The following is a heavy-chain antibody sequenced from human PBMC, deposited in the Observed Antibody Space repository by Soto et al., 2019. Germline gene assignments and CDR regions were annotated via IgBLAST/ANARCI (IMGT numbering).Heavy chain of an antibody. CDR3: ARDGHATDY. CDR1: GSTFSSYH. V-gene: IGHV1-18*01. J-gene: IGHJ4*02. CDR2: MSAYNGDT. Sequence: ASVKVSCKASGSTFSSYHISCLRHAPGQGLEWMGWMSAYNGDTNYAQKLQGRVTMTTDTSTSTAYMELRSLRSDDTAVYYCARDGHATDYWGQGTLVTVSS.